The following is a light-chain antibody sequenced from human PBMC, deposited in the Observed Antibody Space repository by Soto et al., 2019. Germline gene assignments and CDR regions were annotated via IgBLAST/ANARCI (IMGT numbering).Light chain of an antibody. CDR2: DAS. Sequence: EIVLTQSPATLSLSPGERATLSCRASQSVSSYLAWYQQKPGQAPRLLIYDASNRATGIPARFSGCGSGTDFPLTISSLEPEDFAVYYCQQRSNWPRRFTFGPGTKVDIK. V-gene: IGKV3-11*01. CDR3: QQRSNWPRRFT. CDR1: QSVSSY. J-gene: IGKJ3*01.